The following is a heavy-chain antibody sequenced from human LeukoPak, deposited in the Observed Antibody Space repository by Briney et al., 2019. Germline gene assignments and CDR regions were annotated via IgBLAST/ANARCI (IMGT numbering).Heavy chain of an antibody. Sequence: GGSLRLSCAASGFTFSISAMGWVRQAPGKGLEWVSGISDSGGSTFYADSVKGRFTISRDNAKNSLYLQMNSLRAEDTAVYYCARGYYDNPYYFDYWGQGTLVTVSS. V-gene: IGHV3-23*01. CDR1: GFTFSISA. CDR2: ISDSGGST. D-gene: IGHD3-22*01. J-gene: IGHJ4*02. CDR3: ARGYYDNPYYFDY.